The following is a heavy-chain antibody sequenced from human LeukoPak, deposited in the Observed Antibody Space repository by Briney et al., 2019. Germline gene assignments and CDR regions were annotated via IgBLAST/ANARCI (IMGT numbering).Heavy chain of an antibody. CDR2: ISGDGGST. D-gene: IGHD5-24*01. CDR3: AKEDGYNREYWYFDL. J-gene: IGHJ2*01. Sequence: GGSLRLSCAASGFTFDDYAMHWVRQAPGKGLEWVSLISGDGGSTYYADSVKGRFTISRDNSKNSLYLQMNSLRTEDTALYYCAKEDGYNREYWYFDLWGRGTLVTVSS. V-gene: IGHV3-43*02. CDR1: GFTFDDYA.